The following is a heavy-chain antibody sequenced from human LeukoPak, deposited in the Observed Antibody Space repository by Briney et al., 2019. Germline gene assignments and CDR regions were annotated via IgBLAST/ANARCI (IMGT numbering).Heavy chain of an antibody. V-gene: IGHV3-7*03. CDR1: GFTFSRHW. CDR2: IKHDGSEK. Sequence: GSLRLSCAASGFTFSRHWMTWVRQAPGKGLEWVANIKHDGSEKNYVDSAKGRFTISRDNAKNSLYLRMNSLRAEDTAVYYCATPLDYYDWSDSHQGGDWGQGTLVTVSS. J-gene: IGHJ4*02. D-gene: IGHD3-22*01. CDR3: ATPLDYYDWSDSHQGGD.